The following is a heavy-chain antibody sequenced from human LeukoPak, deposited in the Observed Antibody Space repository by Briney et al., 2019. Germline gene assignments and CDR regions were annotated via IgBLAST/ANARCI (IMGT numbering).Heavy chain of an antibody. CDR2: INPNSGGT. V-gene: IGHV1-2*02. CDR1: GYTFTGYY. J-gene: IGHJ5*02. D-gene: IGHD3-16*01. CDR3: ARVPRRGGSNWFDP. Sequence: ASVKVSCKASGYTFTGYYMHWVRQAPGQGLEWMGWINPNSGGTNYAQKLQGRVTMTRDTSISTAYMELGRLRSDDTAVYYCARVPRRGGSNWFDPWGQGTLVTVSS.